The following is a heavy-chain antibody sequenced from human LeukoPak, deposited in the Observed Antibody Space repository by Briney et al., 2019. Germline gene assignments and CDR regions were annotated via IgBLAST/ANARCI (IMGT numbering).Heavy chain of an antibody. V-gene: IGHV3-30*04. J-gene: IGHJ4*02. D-gene: IGHD3-22*01. Sequence: GGSLRLSCAASGFTFSSYAMHWVRQAPGKGLEWVAVISYDGSNKYYADSVKGRFTISRDNSKNTLYLQTNSLRTEDTAVYYCARDWADNSDYPGNYWGQGTLVTVSS. CDR3: ARDWADNSDYPGNY. CDR1: GFTFSSYA. CDR2: ISYDGSNK.